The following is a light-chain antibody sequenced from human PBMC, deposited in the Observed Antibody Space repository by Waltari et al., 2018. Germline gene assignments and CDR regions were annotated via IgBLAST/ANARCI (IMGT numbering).Light chain of an antibody. J-gene: IGLJ2*01. Sequence: QSALTQPASVSGSPGQSITISCTGTASDIGSYNRVSWYQQHPGKAPRLLIYDVSDRPSVVSYRFSASTSVNSAALTISGLQAEDECHYYCSSYTNTKTVVFGGGTKVTVL. CDR2: DVS. CDR1: ASDIGSYNR. V-gene: IGLV2-14*03. CDR3: SSYTNTKTVV.